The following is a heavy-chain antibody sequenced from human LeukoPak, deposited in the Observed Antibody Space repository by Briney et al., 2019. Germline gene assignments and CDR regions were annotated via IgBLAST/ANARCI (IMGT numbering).Heavy chain of an antibody. CDR2: IKQDGSEK. CDR3: AGGYRSSTSCFDY. Sequence: GGSLRLSCAAPGFTFSSYWMSWVRQAPGKGLEWVANIKQDGSEKYYVDSVKGRFTISRDNAKNSLYLQMNSLRAEDTAVYYCAGGYRSSTSCFDYWGQGTLVTVSS. CDR1: GFTFSSYW. D-gene: IGHD2-2*01. V-gene: IGHV3-7*01. J-gene: IGHJ4*02.